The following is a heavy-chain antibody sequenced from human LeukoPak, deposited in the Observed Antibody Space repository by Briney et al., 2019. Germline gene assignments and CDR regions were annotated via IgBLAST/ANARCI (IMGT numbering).Heavy chain of an antibody. D-gene: IGHD2-2*01. CDR1: GGSISSYY. CDR2: IYYSGST. V-gene: IGHV4-59*08. CDR3: ARHAADWDIVVVPAAIRTFSWFDP. Sequence: PSETLSLTCTVSGGSISSYYWSWIRQPPGKGLEWIGYIYYSGSTNYNPSLKSRVTISVDTSKNQFSLKLSSVTAADTAVYYCARHAADWDIVVVPAAIRTFSWFDPWGQGTLVTVSS. J-gene: IGHJ5*02.